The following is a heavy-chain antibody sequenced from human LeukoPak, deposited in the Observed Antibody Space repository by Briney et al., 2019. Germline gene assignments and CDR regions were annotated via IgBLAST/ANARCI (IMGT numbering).Heavy chain of an antibody. J-gene: IGHJ3*02. D-gene: IGHD6-19*01. CDR3: AKDPPFHSSGWYGPPRGREHAFDI. V-gene: IGHV3-30*18. Sequence: GGSLRLSCAASGFTFSSYGMHWVRQAPGKGLEWVAVISYDGSNKYYADSVKGRFTISRDNSKNTLYLQMNSLRAEDTAVYYCAKDPPFHSSGWYGPPRGREHAFDIWGQGTMVTVSS. CDR1: GFTFSSYG. CDR2: ISYDGSNK.